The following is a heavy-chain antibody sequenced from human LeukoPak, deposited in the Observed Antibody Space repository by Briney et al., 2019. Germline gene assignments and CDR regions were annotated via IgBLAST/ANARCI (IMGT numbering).Heavy chain of an antibody. Sequence: AGGSLRLSCAASGFTFSSYSMNWVRQAPGKGLEWVSSISSSSSYIYYADSVKGRFTISRDNAKNTLYLQMNSLRAEDTAVYYCAKDGTVVVPDRLIAAAGIDYWGQGTLVTVSS. J-gene: IGHJ4*02. CDR1: GFTFSSYS. CDR2: ISSSSSYI. D-gene: IGHD6-13*01. CDR3: AKDGTVVVPDRLIAAAGIDY. V-gene: IGHV3-21*04.